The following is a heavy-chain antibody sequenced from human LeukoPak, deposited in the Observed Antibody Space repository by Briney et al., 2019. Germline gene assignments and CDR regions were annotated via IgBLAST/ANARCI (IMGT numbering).Heavy chain of an antibody. CDR1: GGSFSGYY. CDR3: AREWFGDLGPY. Sequence: PSEPLSLTCAVYGGSFSGYYWSWIRHPPGKGLEWIGEINHSGSTNYNPSLKSRVTISVDTSKNQFSLKLTSVTAADTAVYYCAREWFGDLGPYWGQGTLVTVSS. CDR2: INHSGST. D-gene: IGHD3-10*01. J-gene: IGHJ4*02. V-gene: IGHV4-34*01.